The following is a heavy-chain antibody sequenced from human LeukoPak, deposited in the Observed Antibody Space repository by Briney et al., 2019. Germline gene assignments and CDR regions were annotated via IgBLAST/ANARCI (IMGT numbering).Heavy chain of an antibody. CDR2: ISADSDSR. CDR3: SKDVSNKPYYYYCLDV. V-gene: IGHV3-43*02. J-gene: IGHJ6*01. Sequence: GGSLRLSCPGSGFIFLANAMHWVRPAPCRGLEGVSLISADSDSRYYGYSVKGRFASSRDNSKNSLYLQMNSLKTEDTALYYCSKDVSNKPYYYYCLDVGGQGATVTGSS. D-gene: IGHD1/OR15-1a*01. CDR1: GFIFLANA.